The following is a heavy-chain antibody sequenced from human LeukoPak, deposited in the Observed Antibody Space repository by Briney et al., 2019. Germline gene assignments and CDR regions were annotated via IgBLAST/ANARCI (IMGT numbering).Heavy chain of an antibody. CDR1: GFTFSSYG. D-gene: IGHD2-8*02. CDR2: ISGSGGST. Sequence: GGSLRLSCAASGFTFSSYGMSWVRQAPGKGLEWVSAISGSGGSTYYADSVKGRFTISRDNSKNTLYLQMNSLRAEDTAVYYCATYRQVLLPFESWGQGTLVTVSS. V-gene: IGHV3-23*01. J-gene: IGHJ4*02. CDR3: ATYRQVLLPFES.